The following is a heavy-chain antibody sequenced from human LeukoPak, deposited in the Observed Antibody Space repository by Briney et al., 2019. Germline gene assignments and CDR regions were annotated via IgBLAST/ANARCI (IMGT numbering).Heavy chain of an antibody. D-gene: IGHD5-24*01. V-gene: IGHV5-51*01. CDR3: ARQESEMTTPANRYFHL. CDR2: IFPDDSVT. Sequence: GESLKISCKDSGYISPTDWIGRVRAMPGKGLERMGIIFPDDSVTTYSPSFQAQFTISADKSINPAYLQWSNLKASDSAIYYCARQESEMTTPANRYFHLCGQGNLITVSS. CDR1: GYISPTDW. J-gene: IGHJ4*02.